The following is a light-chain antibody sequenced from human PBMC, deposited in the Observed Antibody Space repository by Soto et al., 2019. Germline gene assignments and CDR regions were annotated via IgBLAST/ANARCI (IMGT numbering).Light chain of an antibody. CDR2: GAS. J-gene: IGKJ1*01. Sequence: EIVMTQSPATLSVSPGGRATLSCRASQSIKSNLAWYQQKPGQAPRLLIYGASTRATGIPARFSGSGSGTEFTLTISSLQSEDFATYYCQQYYSYPRTFGQGTKVDIK. CDR1: QSIKSN. V-gene: IGKV3-15*01. CDR3: QQYYSYPRT.